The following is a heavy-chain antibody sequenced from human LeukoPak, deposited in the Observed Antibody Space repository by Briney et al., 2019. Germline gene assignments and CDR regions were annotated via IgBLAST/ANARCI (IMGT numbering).Heavy chain of an antibody. Sequence: GGSLRLSCAASGFTFSSYAMSWVRQAPGKGLEWVSAISGSGGSTYCADSVKGRFTISRDNSKNTLYLQMNSLRAEDTAVYYCARGEYSSFLGAFDIWGQGTMVTVSS. V-gene: IGHV3-23*01. CDR3: ARGEYSSFLGAFDI. J-gene: IGHJ3*02. CDR1: GFTFSSYA. D-gene: IGHD6-6*01. CDR2: ISGSGGST.